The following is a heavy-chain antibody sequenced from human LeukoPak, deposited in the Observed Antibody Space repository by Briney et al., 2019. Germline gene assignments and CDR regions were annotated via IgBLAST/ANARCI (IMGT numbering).Heavy chain of an antibody. CDR3: AREGEVAVAGTGYYYYYGMDV. CDR1: GFTFSSYA. CDR2: ISYDGSNK. V-gene: IGHV3-30-3*01. Sequence: GRSLRLSCAASGFTFSSYAMHWVRQAPGKGLEWVAVISYDGSNKYYADSVKGRFTISRDNSKNTLYPQMNSLRAEDTAVYYCAREGEVAVAGTGYYYYYGMDVWGQGTTVTVSS. D-gene: IGHD6-19*01. J-gene: IGHJ6*02.